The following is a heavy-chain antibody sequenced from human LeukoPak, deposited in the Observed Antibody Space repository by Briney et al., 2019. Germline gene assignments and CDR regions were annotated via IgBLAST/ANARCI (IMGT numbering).Heavy chain of an antibody. Sequence: GGSLRLSCEASGFIFSDFAMSWVRQAPGKGLEWVSGMSASGSHTHSADFVKGRFTISRDNFKNTLYLQMNGLRVADTAVYYCAKVRSGNNYYFDYWGQGTLVTVSS. V-gene: IGHV3-23*01. CDR1: GFIFSDFA. J-gene: IGHJ4*02. CDR3: AKVRSGNNYYFDY. D-gene: IGHD1/OR15-1a*01. CDR2: MSASGSHT.